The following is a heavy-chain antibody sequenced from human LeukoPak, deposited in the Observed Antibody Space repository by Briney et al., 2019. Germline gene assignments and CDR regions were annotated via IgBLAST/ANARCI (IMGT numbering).Heavy chain of an antibody. CDR1: GFPFRSHS. CDR2: ISSRSTYI. Sequence: KPGGSLRLACAAAGFPFRSHSINWVRQAPGQGPEWVAFISSRSTYIQYTDSVKGRFTISRDNANSSVYMQMDSLRPDDTAVYYCARDQSYDSRPWVGAFDLWGQGTLVTVSS. J-gene: IGHJ3*01. D-gene: IGHD3-22*01. V-gene: IGHV3-21*04. CDR3: ARDQSYDSRPWVGAFDL.